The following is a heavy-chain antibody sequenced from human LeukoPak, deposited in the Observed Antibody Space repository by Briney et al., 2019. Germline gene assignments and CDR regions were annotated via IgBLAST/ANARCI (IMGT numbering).Heavy chain of an antibody. CDR2: IYYSGST. V-gene: IGHV4-39*07. CDR1: GGSISSSSYY. D-gene: IGHD3-9*01. J-gene: IGHJ4*02. CDR3: AGAAEYYDILTGYYVNGGFDY. Sequence: SETLSLTCTVSGGSISSSSYYWGWIRQPPGKGLEWIGSIYYSGSTYYNPSLKSRVTISVDTSKNQFSLKLSSVTAADTAVYYCAGAAEYYDILTGYYVNGGFDYWGQGTLVTVSS.